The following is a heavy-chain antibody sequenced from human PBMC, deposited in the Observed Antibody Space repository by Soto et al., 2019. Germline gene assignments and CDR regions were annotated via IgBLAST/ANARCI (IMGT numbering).Heavy chain of an antibody. CDR3: ARFRRNYFDY. J-gene: IGHJ4*02. D-gene: IGHD3-10*01. CDR2: INYVGRT. Sequence: PSETQSLTCAVFVDSIIGVYWSWIRQTPGKGLEWIGYINYVGRTSYYSPSLQSRVTISLDSSKNQFSLILSSVTAADTAVFFCARFRRNYFDYWGQGTQVTVSS. V-gene: IGHV4-59*01. CDR1: VDSIIGVY.